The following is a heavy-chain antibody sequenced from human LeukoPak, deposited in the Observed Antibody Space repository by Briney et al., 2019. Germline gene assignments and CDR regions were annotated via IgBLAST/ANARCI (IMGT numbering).Heavy chain of an antibody. Sequence: SETLSLTCAVYGGSFSGYYWSWIRQPPGKGLEWIGEINHSGSTNYNPSLKSRVTISVDTSKNQFSLKLSSVTAADTAVYYCARGRFPRYLVRERFDYWGQGTLVTVSS. V-gene: IGHV4-34*01. CDR3: ARGRFPRYLVRERFDY. D-gene: IGHD3-9*01. CDR1: GGSFSGYY. J-gene: IGHJ4*02. CDR2: INHSGST.